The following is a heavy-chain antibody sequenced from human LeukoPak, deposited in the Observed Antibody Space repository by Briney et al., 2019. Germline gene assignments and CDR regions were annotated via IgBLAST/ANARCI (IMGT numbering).Heavy chain of an antibody. J-gene: IGHJ4*02. CDR2: ISYDGSNK. Sequence: GGSLRLSCAASGFTFSSYAMHWVRQAPGKGLEWVAVISYDGSNKYYADSVKGRFTISRDNPKNTLYLQMNSLRAEDTAVYYCARGVTSRGVPFDYWGQGTLVTVSS. V-gene: IGHV3-30*04. CDR3: ARGVTSRGVPFDY. CDR1: GFTFSSYA. D-gene: IGHD1-26*01.